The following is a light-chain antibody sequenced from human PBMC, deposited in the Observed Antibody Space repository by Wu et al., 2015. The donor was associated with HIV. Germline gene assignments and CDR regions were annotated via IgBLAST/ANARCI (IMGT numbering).Light chain of an antibody. CDR3: QQLNSFPLT. CDR2: DVS. Sequence: SIGGQSLTSLVGPVRYIFTLSCLVSQTPGKAPRVLIYDVSTLQSGVSSRFSGSGSGAHFTLTISGLQREDFAVYFCQQLNSFPLTFGQGSRLEI. CDR1: RYIFTL. J-gene: IGKJ5*01. V-gene: IGKV1-12*01.